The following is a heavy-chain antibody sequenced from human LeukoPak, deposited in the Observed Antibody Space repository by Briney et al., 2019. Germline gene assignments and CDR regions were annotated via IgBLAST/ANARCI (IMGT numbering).Heavy chain of an antibody. CDR1: GFTFGDYA. D-gene: IGHD5-18*01. CDR3: TRDPRGYSYAPYYYDYTDV. J-gene: IGHJ6*03. CDR2: IRRSSEGGTT. Sequence: PGGSVRLSCAASGFTFGDYAMSWVRQAPGKGLEWVGFIRRSSEGGTTEYAASVKGRFTISRDDSKSFAYLQMNSLRTEDTAVYYCTRDPRGYSYAPYYYDYTDVWGKGTRVTVSS. V-gene: IGHV3-49*04.